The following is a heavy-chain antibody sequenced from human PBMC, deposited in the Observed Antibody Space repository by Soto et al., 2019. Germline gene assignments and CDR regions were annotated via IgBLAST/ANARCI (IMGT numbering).Heavy chain of an antibody. CDR3: ARDMGGNWNYAGPFDI. Sequence: GGSLRLSCAASGFTFSSYGMHWVRQAPGKGLEWVAVIWYDGSNKYYADSVKGRFTISRDNSKNTLYLQMNSLRAEDTAVYYCARDMGGNWNYAGPFDIWGQGTMVT. J-gene: IGHJ3*02. V-gene: IGHV3-33*01. CDR1: GFTFSSYG. D-gene: IGHD1-7*01. CDR2: IWYDGSNK.